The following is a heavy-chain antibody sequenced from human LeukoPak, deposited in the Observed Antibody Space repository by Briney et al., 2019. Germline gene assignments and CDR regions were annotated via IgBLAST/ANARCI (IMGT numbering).Heavy chain of an antibody. CDR1: GGSISSGDYY. CDR3: AREANIAAAIVWFDP. CDR2: IYYSGST. V-gene: IGHV4-30-4*01. J-gene: IGHJ5*02. D-gene: IGHD6-13*01. Sequence: PSETLSLTCTVSGGSISSGDYYWSWIRRPPGKGLEWIGYIYYSGSTYYNPSLKSRVTISIDTSKNQFSLKLSSVTAADTAVYYCAREANIAAAIVWFDPWGQGTLVTVSS.